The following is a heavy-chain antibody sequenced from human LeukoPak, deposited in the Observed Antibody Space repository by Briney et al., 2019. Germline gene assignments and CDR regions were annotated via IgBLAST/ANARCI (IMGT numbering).Heavy chain of an antibody. CDR3: ARTITFGGVIVIPDYFDY. CDR1: GGSISSYY. D-gene: IGHD3-16*02. Sequence: SETLSPTCTVSGGSISSYYWSWIRQPPGKGLEWIGYIYYSGSTNYNPSLKSRVTISVDTSKNQFSLKLSSVTAADTAVYYCARTITFGGVIVIPDYFDYWGQGTLVTVSS. J-gene: IGHJ4*02. CDR2: IYYSGST. V-gene: IGHV4-59*01.